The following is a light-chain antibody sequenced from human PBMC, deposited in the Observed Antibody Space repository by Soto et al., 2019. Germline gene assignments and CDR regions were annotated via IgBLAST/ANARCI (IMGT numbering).Light chain of an antibody. V-gene: IGKV1-5*01. Sequence: EWEEHIVTLTCRASQKIERWQAWSKQKTGKATKLLLYDVSTLERGVPSRFSGSGSATEFTLTISSLQPEEFATYYSQELNSYLHPFGEGTKVDI. CDR3: QELNSYLHP. J-gene: IGKJ1*01. CDR1: QKIERW. CDR2: DVS.